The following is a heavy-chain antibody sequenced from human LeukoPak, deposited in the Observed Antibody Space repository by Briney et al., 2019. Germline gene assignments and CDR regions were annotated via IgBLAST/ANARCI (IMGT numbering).Heavy chain of an antibody. J-gene: IGHJ5*02. CDR2: IYYSGTT. D-gene: IGHD3-3*01. CDR1: GGSINSRTYY. Sequence: PSETLSLTCTVSGGSINSRTYYWGWIRQPPGKGLEWIGTIYYSGTTYYNPSLKSRVTISLDTSKNQFSLRLSSVTAADTAVYYCARGRVRTYYDFWSGRTNWFDPWGQGTLVTVSS. CDR3: ARGRVRTYYDFWSGRTNWFDP. V-gene: IGHV4-39*07.